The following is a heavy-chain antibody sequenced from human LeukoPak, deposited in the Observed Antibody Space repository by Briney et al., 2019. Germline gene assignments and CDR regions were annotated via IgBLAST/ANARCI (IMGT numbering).Heavy chain of an antibody. J-gene: IGHJ4*02. CDR3: ARGKNLLELLTRIDY. Sequence: SETLSLTCTISGASIDSYYWSWIRQPPGKGLEWIGYIYYSVTTNYNPSLKRRVTISVDTSKNQFSLKLSSVTAADTAVYYCARGKNLLELLTRIDYWGQGTLVTVSS. CDR1: GASIDSYY. V-gene: IGHV4-59*01. CDR2: IYYSVTT. D-gene: IGHD3-3*01.